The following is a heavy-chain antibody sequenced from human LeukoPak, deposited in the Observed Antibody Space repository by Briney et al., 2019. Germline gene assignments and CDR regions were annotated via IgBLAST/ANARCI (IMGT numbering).Heavy chain of an antibody. D-gene: IGHD4-17*01. J-gene: IGHJ3*02. CDR1: GGSFSGYY. CDR3: GRHAYGDSSAAFDI. V-gene: IGHV4-34*01. CDR2: INHSGST. Sequence: SETLSLTCAVYGGSFSGYYWSWIRQPPGKGLEWIGKINHSGSTNYNPSLKSRVTISVDTSKNQFSLKLGSVTAADTAMYYRGRHAYGDSSAAFDIWGQGTMVIVSS.